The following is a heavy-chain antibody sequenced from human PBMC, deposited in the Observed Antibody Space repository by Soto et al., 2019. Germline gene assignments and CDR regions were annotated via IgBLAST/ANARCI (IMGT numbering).Heavy chain of an antibody. Sequence: QVQLVESGGGVVQPGTSLRLSCAASGFTFRDYGMHWVRQAPGKGLEWVAIIWYDGINKYYADSVQGRFTISRDNSKNTLYLQMNSLRAEDTAVYYCARGGGGYSYGSLRDYWGQGTLVTVSS. V-gene: IGHV3-33*01. CDR2: IWYDGINK. CDR1: GFTFRDYG. J-gene: IGHJ4*02. D-gene: IGHD5-18*01. CDR3: ARGGGGYSYGSLRDY.